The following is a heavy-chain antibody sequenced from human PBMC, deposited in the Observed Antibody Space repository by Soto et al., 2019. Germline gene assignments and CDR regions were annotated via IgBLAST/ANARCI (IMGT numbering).Heavy chain of an antibody. J-gene: IGHJ6*02. CDR1: GGSISSYY. V-gene: IGHV4-59*01. CDR2: IYYSGST. D-gene: IGHD3-10*01. Sequence: QVQLQESGPGLVKPSETLSLTCTVSGGSISSYYWSWIRQPPGKGLVWIGYIYYSGSTNYNPSLHSRVTISVDTSKIQFSLKLSSVTAADTDVYYCARGDPLLWFGEKVYYGMDVWGQGTTVTVSS. CDR3: ARGDPLLWFGEKVYYGMDV.